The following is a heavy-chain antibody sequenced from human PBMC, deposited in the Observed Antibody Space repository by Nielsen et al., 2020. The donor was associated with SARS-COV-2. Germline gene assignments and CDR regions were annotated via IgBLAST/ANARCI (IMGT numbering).Heavy chain of an antibody. CDR3: ARVSSGLYYCGMDV. J-gene: IGHJ6*02. Sequence: GESLKISCAASGFTFSSYSMNWVRQAPGKGLEWVSYISSSSSTIYYADSVKGRFTISRDNAKNSLYLQMNSLRAEDTAVYYCARVSSGLYYCGMDVWGQGTTVTVSS. V-gene: IGHV3-48*01. CDR2: ISSSSSTI. CDR1: GFTFSSYS. D-gene: IGHD3-22*01.